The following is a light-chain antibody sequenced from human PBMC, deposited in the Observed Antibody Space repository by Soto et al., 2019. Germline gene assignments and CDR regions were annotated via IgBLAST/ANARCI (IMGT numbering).Light chain of an antibody. CDR1: QSVSNNY. CDR3: QQYGSSGT. Sequence: EFELRQYPGTLSLSTGERVTLSCRASQSVSNNYLDGHQQKHGQDSRILKYGASKRATRIPDRFSGSGSGTDFTLTISRLQPEDFAVYYFQQYGSSGTFGQGTKVDSK. CDR2: GAS. J-gene: IGKJ1*01. V-gene: IGKV3-20*01.